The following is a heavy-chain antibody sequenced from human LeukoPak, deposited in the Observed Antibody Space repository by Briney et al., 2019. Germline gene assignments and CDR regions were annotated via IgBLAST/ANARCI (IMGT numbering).Heavy chain of an antibody. CDR3: ARDRSVGTTLRGVTGS. CDR1: GYSFTDFY. D-gene: IGHD3-10*01. J-gene: IGHJ5*02. CDR2: VNPNSGGT. Sequence: GASVKVSCKASGYSFTDFYIHWVRQAPGQGLEWMGWVNPNSGGTNYAQKFQGRVTMTRDASINTAYMELTRLTSDDTAVFYCARDRSVGTTLRGVTGSWGQGTLVTVSS. V-gene: IGHV1-2*02.